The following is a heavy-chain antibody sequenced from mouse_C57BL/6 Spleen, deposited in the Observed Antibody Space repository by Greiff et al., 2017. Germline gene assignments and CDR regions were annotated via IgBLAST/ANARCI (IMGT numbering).Heavy chain of an antibody. D-gene: IGHD4-1*01. CDR1: GFTFSDHG. CDR3: ARRLGYAMDY. V-gene: IGHV5-17*01. CDR2: ISSGSSTI. J-gene: IGHJ4*01. Sequence: DVMLVESGGGLVKPGGSLKLSCAASGFTFSDHGMHWVRQAPEKGLEWVAYISSGSSTIYYADTVKGRFTISRDNAKNTLFLQMTSLRSEDTAMYYCARRLGYAMDYWGQGTSVTVSS.